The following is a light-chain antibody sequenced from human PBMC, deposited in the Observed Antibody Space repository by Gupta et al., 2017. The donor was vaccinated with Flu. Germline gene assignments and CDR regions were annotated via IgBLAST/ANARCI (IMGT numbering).Light chain of an antibody. V-gene: IGLV3-25*03. CDR1: ALPDQF. Sequence: QTARITCSGNALPDQFAYWDLKRTGQAPVLLIVNDSERPLGIHDRFSFSIAGTTATFTTSGVQAEDEAEYYYQSSDNSGTYPRVFGGGTRLRVL. CDR3: QSSDNSGTYPRV. CDR2: NDS. J-gene: IGLJ3*02.